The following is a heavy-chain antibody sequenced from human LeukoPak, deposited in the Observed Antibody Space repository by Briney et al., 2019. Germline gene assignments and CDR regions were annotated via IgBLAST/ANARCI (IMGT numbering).Heavy chain of an antibody. D-gene: IGHD6-19*01. CDR1: GFTLGSYW. Sequence: PGGSLRLSCAASGFTLGSYWMGWARQAPGKGLERVANIRQDGGDKYYVDSVKGRFTISRDNAKNSLYLQMNSLRVEDTAVYYCTRDLSAVDGTGNWGQGTLVTVSS. J-gene: IGHJ4*02. V-gene: IGHV3-7*04. CDR2: IRQDGGDK. CDR3: TRDLSAVDGTGN.